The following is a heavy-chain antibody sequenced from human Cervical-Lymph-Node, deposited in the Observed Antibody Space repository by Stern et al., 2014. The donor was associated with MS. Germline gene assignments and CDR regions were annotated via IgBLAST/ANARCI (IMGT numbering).Heavy chain of an antibody. CDR1: GGSISSGHYF. CDR3: ARDRPTAGSFSDFYYYYGLDV. Sequence: QVQLQESGPGLVKPSQTLSLTCTVSGGSISSGHYFWNWIRQPAGKGLEWIGRIYTSGSTDYSVSLKSRVTISRDTSKNQISLRLGSVTAADTAVYYCARDRPTAGSFSDFYYYYGLDVWGRGTTVTVSS. J-gene: IGHJ6*02. D-gene: IGHD1-26*01. CDR2: IYTSGST. V-gene: IGHV4-61*02.